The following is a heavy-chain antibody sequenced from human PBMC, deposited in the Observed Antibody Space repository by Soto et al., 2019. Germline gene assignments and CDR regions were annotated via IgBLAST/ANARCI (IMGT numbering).Heavy chain of an antibody. CDR2: ISYDGSNK. CDR1: GFTFSSYG. D-gene: IGHD4-17*01. V-gene: IGHV3-30*18. J-gene: IGHJ6*02. CDR3: AKLPTLYGDYVRDYYYSGMDV. Sequence: LRLSCAASGFTFSSYGMHWVRQAPGKGLEWVAVISYDGSNKYYADSVKGRFTISRDNSKNTLYLQMNSLRAEDTAVYYCAKLPTLYGDYVRDYYYSGMDVWGQGTTVTVS.